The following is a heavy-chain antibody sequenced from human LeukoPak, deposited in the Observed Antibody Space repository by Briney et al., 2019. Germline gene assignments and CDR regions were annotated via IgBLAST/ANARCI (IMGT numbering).Heavy chain of an antibody. J-gene: IGHJ5*02. CDR1: SGSMTGNH. CDR3: ARDNFWSGYYLYNWFDP. CDR2: VSYSGST. D-gene: IGHD3-3*01. V-gene: IGHV4-59*12. Sequence: SETLSLTCTVSSGSMTGNHWNWIRQPPGKGLEWIGYVSYSGSTEYNPSLKSRVSIAVDTSKNQFSLKLSSVTAAGTAVYYCARDNFWSGYYLYNWFDPWGQGTLVTVSS.